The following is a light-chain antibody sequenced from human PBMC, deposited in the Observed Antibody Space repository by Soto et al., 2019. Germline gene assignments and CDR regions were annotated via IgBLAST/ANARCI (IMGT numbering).Light chain of an antibody. CDR1: QSVSSSY. CDR3: QQYCSSPWT. Sequence: EIVLTQSPGTLSLSPGERATLSCRASQSVSSSYLAWYQQKPGQAPSLLSYGASSTAAGIPDRFSGSGSGTDFTLTISSLEPEDLAVYYCQQYCSSPWTFGQGTKVEIK. V-gene: IGKV3-20*01. J-gene: IGKJ1*01. CDR2: GAS.